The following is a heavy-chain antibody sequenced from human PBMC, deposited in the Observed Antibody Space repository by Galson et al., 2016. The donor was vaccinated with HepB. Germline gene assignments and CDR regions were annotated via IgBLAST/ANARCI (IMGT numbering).Heavy chain of an antibody. CDR1: GYTFTSYG. CDR3: ARTGGYDSSGYYYPDNWLDP. V-gene: IGHV1-18*04. D-gene: IGHD3-22*01. J-gene: IGHJ5*02. CDR2: ISANTGNT. Sequence: SVKVSCKASGYTFTSYGISWVRQAPGQGLEWMGRISANTGNTNYAQTLQGRVTMTTDTSTSTVYMELRSQRSDDTAVYYCARTGGYDSSGYYYPDNWLDPWGQGTLVTVSS.